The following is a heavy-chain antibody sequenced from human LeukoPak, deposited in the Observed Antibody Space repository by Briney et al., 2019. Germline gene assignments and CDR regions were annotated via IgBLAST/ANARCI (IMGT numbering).Heavy chain of an antibody. CDR1: GVSINSLY. D-gene: IGHD2-2*01. CDR3: AKDRDIVVVPAAHNWFDP. Sequence: PSETLSLTCSVSGVSINSLYFIWIRQSPGKGLEWVSAISGSGGSTYYADSVKGRFTISRDNSKNTLYLQMNSLRAEDTAVYYCAKDRDIVVVPAAHNWFDPWGQGTLVTVSS. J-gene: IGHJ5*02. V-gene: IGHV3-23*01. CDR2: ISGSGGST.